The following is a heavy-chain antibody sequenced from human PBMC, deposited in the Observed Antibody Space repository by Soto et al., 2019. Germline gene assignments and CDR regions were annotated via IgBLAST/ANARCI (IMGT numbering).Heavy chain of an antibody. J-gene: IGHJ6*02. CDR2: IIPISGTT. Sequence: SVKVSCKASGDVFRSYGINWVRQAPGQGLEWMGGIIPISGTTNYAQKFQGRVAITADESTDTVYMELSRLRSEDTAVYFCARVRCFNGLCHAADYGMDVWGQGTTVTVSS. CDR1: GDVFRSYG. D-gene: IGHD2-8*01. V-gene: IGHV1-69*13. CDR3: ARVRCFNGLCHAADYGMDV.